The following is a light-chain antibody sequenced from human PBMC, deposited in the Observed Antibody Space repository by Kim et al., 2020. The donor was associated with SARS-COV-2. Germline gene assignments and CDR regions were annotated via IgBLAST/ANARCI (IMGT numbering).Light chain of an antibody. J-gene: IGKJ5*01. V-gene: IGKV3-15*01. CDR2: DAS. CDR3: QQYNSWPPIT. Sequence: SPGERPTLSCRASQNLNSDLAWYQQKPGQAPRLLIFDASTRATDIPARFSGSGSGTEFTLTISSLQSDDSGVYYCQQYNSWPPITFGQGTRLEIK. CDR1: QNLNSD.